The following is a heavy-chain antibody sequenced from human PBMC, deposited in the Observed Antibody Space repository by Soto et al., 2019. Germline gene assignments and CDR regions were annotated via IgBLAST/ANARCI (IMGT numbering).Heavy chain of an antibody. Sequence: GGSGKGCCKASGGRFSSYAISLVRQAPGQGLEWMGGIIPIVGTGNYAQNFQGRVTITADESTSTAYMELSSLRSEDTAMYYCARDLRADGRPGMDVWGQGTTVTVSS. V-gene: IGHV1-69*13. CDR1: GGRFSSYA. D-gene: IGHD6-13*01. J-gene: IGHJ6*01. CDR2: IIPIVGTG. CDR3: ARDLRADGRPGMDV.